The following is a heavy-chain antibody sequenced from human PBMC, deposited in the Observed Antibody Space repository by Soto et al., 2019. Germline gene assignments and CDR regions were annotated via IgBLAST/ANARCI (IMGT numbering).Heavy chain of an antibody. V-gene: IGHV1-46*01. CDR3: ARDSVFGVVTPPVVGMDV. J-gene: IGHJ6*02. CDR1: GYTLTSYY. Sequence: ASVKVSCKASGYTLTSYYMHWVRQAPGQGLEWMGIINPSGGSTSYAQKFQGRVTMTRDTSTSTVYMELSSLRSEDTAVYYCARDSVFGVVTPPVVGMDVWGQGTTVTVSS. D-gene: IGHD3-3*01. CDR2: INPSGGST.